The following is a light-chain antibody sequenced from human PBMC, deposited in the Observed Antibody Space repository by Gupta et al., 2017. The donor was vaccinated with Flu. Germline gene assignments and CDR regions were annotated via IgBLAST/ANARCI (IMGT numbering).Light chain of an antibody. CDR3: QQSYFNQALT. J-gene: IGKJ4*01. V-gene: IGKV1-39*01. CDR1: QSISTY. CDR2: SAS. Sequence: DRVTFTCRASQSISTYLNWYQKRPGQAPNLLIYSASSLQGGVTSRFSGSGSGTDFTLTISSLQPEDFATYYCQQSYFNQALTFGGGTKVEMK.